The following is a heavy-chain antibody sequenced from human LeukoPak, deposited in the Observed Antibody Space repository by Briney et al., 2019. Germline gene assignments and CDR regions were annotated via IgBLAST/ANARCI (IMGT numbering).Heavy chain of an antibody. D-gene: IGHD4-17*01. Sequence: GGSLRLSCAASGFTFSSYGMHWVRQAPGKGLEWVTFIRYDGTNKYYTDSVKGRFTISRDNSKITLYLQMNSLRVEDTAVYYCAKDRYGDYAYYFDYWGQGTLVTVSS. CDR2: IRYDGTNK. CDR3: AKDRYGDYAYYFDY. J-gene: IGHJ4*02. CDR1: GFTFSSYG. V-gene: IGHV3-30*02.